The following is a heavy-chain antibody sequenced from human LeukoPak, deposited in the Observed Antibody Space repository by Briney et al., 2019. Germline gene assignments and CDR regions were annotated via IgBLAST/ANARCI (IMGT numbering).Heavy chain of an antibody. CDR2: IHYSGSSGST. CDR1: GGSVSSYY. Sequence: AETLSLTCTVSGGSVSSYYWSWIRQPPGKGLEWIGNIHYSGSSGSTNYNPSLKSRVTTSVDTSTNQLSLRLSSVTAADTAVYYCARVSDLAAAGTYDYWGQGTLVTVSS. CDR3: ARVSDLAAAGTYDY. V-gene: IGHV4-59*02. D-gene: IGHD6-13*01. J-gene: IGHJ4*02.